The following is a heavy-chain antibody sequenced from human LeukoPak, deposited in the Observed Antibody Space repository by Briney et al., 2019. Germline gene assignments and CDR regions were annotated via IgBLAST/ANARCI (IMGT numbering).Heavy chain of an antibody. Sequence: PGESPKTSRKGSGYSLTSYWLGWVPPMPGKGIEWMGIIYSGDSDTRYSPSFQGQVTISADKSISTAYLQWSSLKASDTAMYYCARHLWFGESPPGDFDYWGQGTLVTVSS. D-gene: IGHD3-10*01. CDR2: IYSGDSDT. CDR3: ARHLWFGESPPGDFDY. CDR1: GYSLTSYW. J-gene: IGHJ4*02. V-gene: IGHV5-51*01.